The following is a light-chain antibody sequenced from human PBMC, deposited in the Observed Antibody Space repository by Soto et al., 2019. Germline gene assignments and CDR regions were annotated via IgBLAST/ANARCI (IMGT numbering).Light chain of an antibody. Sequence: EVVMTQSPASLSVSPGERATLSCRASQNIRNNLAWYQQKPGQSPRLLISGASTREAGIPGRLSGSGSGTEFTLIISSLQSEDFAIYYCQQYNNWPPWTFGQGTKVELK. V-gene: IGKV3-15*01. CDR3: QQYNNWPPWT. J-gene: IGKJ1*01. CDR2: GAS. CDR1: QNIRNN.